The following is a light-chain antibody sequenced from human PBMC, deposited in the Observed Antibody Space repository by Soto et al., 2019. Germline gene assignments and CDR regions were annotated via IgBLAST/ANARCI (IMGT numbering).Light chain of an antibody. Sequence: QSVLTQSPSASASLGASVKLTCTLSSGHSNYAIAWHQQQPEKGPRYLMKVNSGGSHIKGDGIPDRFSGSSSGAERYLFISSLQSEDGADYYCQTWGTGSAIVVFGGGTQLTVL. J-gene: IGLJ7*01. CDR3: QTWGTGSAIVV. V-gene: IGLV4-69*01. CDR1: SGHSNYA. CDR2: VNSGGSH.